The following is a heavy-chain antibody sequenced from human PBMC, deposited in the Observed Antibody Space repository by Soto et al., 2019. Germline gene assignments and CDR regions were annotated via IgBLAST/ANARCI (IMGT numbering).Heavy chain of an antibody. CDR1: CGSIINYY. CDR2: IDDSGST. V-gene: IGHV4-59*01. CDR3: ARALGTVRGWFDP. D-gene: IGHD5-18*01. Sequence: SETLSLTCTFSCGSIINYYWSWIRQSPGEGLEWIGYIDDSGSTNYNPTLKSRVTISVDTPNNQFSLQLNSVTAADTALYYCARALGTVRGWFDPWGQGTLVTVSS. J-gene: IGHJ5*02.